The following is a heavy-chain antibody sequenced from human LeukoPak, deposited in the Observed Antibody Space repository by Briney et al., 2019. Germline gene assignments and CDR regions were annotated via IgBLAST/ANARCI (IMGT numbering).Heavy chain of an antibody. CDR1: GGSIGSRDFY. Sequence: SETLSLTCTVSGGSIGSRDFYWGWIRQPPGKGLEWIGGIYYSGSTYYNPSLKSRVTISVDTSKNQFSLKLRSVTAADTAVYYCARQGLWGYASYWGQGSLVTVSS. J-gene: IGHJ4*02. CDR3: ARQGLWGYASY. D-gene: IGHD7-27*01. CDR2: IYYSGST. V-gene: IGHV4-39*01.